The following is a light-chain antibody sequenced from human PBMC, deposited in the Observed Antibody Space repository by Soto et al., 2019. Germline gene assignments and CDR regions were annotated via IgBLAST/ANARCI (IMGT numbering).Light chain of an antibody. V-gene: IGKV3-11*01. Sequence: IMVTQSPCTLSLSPGPRFTLPCRASQSVSSYLAWYQQKPGQAPRLLIYDASNRATGIPARFSGSGSGTDFTLTISSLEPEDFAVYYCQQRSNWLTFGGGTKVDIK. CDR3: QQRSNWLT. CDR1: QSVSSY. J-gene: IGKJ4*01. CDR2: DAS.